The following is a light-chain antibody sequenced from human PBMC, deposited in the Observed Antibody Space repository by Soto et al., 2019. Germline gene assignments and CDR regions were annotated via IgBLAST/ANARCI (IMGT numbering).Light chain of an antibody. CDR1: QSVRSNF. CDR2: GAS. Sequence: EIVLTHSQGTLSLSPCEGATLSRSASQSVRSNFLAWYQQRPGQAPSLLIYGASSRATGIPDRFSGSGSGTDFTLTISRLEPEDFAVYYCHQYGSSPLTFGGGTK. CDR3: HQYGSSPLT. J-gene: IGKJ4*01. V-gene: IGKV3-20*01.